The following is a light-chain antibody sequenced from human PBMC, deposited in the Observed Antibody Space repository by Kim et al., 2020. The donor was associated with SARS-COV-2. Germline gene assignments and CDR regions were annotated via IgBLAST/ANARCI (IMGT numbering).Light chain of an antibody. CDR1: NSNIGSNT. V-gene: IGLV1-44*01. CDR2: SKN. CDR3: AAWDDSLNGYV. Sequence: GQRVTISCSGSNSNIGSNTVNWYQQLPGTAPKLLIYSKNQRPSGVPDRFAGSKSGASASLAISGLQSEDEADYYCAAWDDSLNGYVFGTGTKVTVL. J-gene: IGLJ1*01.